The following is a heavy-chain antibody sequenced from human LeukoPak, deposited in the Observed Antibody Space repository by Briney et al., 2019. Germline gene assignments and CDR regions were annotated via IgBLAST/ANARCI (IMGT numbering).Heavy chain of an antibody. D-gene: IGHD2-15*01. V-gene: IGHV3-66*02. Sequence: PGGSLRLSCAASGFTVSSNYMSWDRQAPGKGLEWVSDIYSGGSTYYADSVKGRFTISRDNSKNTLYLQMNSLRAEDTAVYYCATQNYCSGGSCYSIYFDYWGQGTLVTVSS. CDR2: IYSGGST. J-gene: IGHJ4*02. CDR1: GFTVSSNY. CDR3: ATQNYCSGGSCYSIYFDY.